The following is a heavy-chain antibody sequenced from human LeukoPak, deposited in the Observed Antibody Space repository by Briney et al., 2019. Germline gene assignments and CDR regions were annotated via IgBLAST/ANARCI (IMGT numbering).Heavy chain of an antibody. CDR1: GGSFSDYY. Sequence: SETLSLTCAVYGGSFSDYYWTWIRQPPGKGLEWIGEINHSGNANYNPSLKSRVIMSLDTSKKHFSLRLSSLTAADTAVYYCAAPALRFCSGGSCYSTPLDYWGQGNLVTVSS. V-gene: IGHV4-34*01. CDR3: AAPALRFCSGGSCYSTPLDY. D-gene: IGHD2-15*01. CDR2: INHSGNA. J-gene: IGHJ4*02.